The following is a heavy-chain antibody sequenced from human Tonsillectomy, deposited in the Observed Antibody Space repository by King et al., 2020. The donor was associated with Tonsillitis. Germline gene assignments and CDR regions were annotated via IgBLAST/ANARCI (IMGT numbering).Heavy chain of an antibody. D-gene: IGHD3-9*01. CDR3: AKDMYYDILTGYSAFDI. CDR2: IYSGGSST. Sequence: QLVQSGGGLVQPGGSLRLSCAASGFTFSSYAMSWVRQAPGKGLEWVSVIYSGGSSTYYADSVKGRFTISRDNSKNTLYLQMNSLRAEDTAVYYCAKDMYYDILTGYSAFDIWGQGTMVTVSS. V-gene: IGHV3-23*03. J-gene: IGHJ3*02. CDR1: GFTFSSYA.